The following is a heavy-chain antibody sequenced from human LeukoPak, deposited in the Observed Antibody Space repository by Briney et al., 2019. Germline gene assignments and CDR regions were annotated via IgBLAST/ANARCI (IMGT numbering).Heavy chain of an antibody. CDR2: VLLSGRT. V-gene: IGHV4-34*12. Sequence: SETLSLTCAVYGQSVSGSRSYWAWIRQPPGKGLEWIGNVLLSGRTTYNPALESRVSISMDSSKNQFSLTLTSVTAADTAAYYCAKEPDGIRFDPWGQGTLVTVSS. CDR1: GQSVSGSRSY. D-gene: IGHD1-14*01. CDR3: AKEPDGIRFDP. J-gene: IGHJ5*02.